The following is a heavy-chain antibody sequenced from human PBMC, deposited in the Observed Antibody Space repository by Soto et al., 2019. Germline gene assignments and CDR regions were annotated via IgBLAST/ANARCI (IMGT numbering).Heavy chain of an antibody. J-gene: IGHJ4*02. CDR3: AKDIATVTRHFDY. V-gene: IGHV3-9*01. Sequence: PGGSLRLSCAASGFTFDDYAMHWVRQAPGKGLEWVSGISWNSGSIGYADSVKGRFTISRDNAKNSLYLQMNSLRAEDTALYYCAKDIATVTRHFDYWGQGTLVTVSS. CDR2: ISWNSGSI. CDR1: GFTFDDYA. D-gene: IGHD4-17*01.